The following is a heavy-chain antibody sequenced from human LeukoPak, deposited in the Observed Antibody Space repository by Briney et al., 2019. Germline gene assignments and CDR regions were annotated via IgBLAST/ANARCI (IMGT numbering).Heavy chain of an antibody. CDR1: GGSISSSSSY. CDR2: IYYSGST. Sequence: SETLSLTCSVSGGSISSSSSYWGWIRQPPGKGLEWIGSIYYSGSTYYNPSLKSRVTISVDTSKNQFSLKLSSVTAADTAVYYCARDSRSSSSDYWGQGTLVTVSS. D-gene: IGHD6-6*01. CDR3: ARDSRSSSSDY. V-gene: IGHV4-39*07. J-gene: IGHJ4*02.